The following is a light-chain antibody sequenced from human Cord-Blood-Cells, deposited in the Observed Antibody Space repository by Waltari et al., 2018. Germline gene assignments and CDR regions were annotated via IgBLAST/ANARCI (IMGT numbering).Light chain of an antibody. CDR3: QQYNSYSWT. Sequence: DIQMNQSPSTLSASVGDRVTTTCRASQSISSWLAWYQQKPGKAPKLLIYDASSLESGVTSRFSGSGSGTEFTLTISSLQPDDFATYYCQQYNSYSWTFGQGTKVEIK. J-gene: IGKJ1*01. V-gene: IGKV1-5*01. CDR2: DAS. CDR1: QSISSW.